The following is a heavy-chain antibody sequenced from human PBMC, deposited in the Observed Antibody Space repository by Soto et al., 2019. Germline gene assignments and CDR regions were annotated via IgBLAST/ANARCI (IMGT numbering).Heavy chain of an antibody. V-gene: IGHV4-4*02. J-gene: IGHJ1*01. CDR3: ARTYYYGSESYYEYFQH. CDR2: IYHSGST. CDR1: GGSISSSNW. Sequence: QVQLQESGPGLVKPSGTLSLTCAVSGGSISSSNWWSWVRQPPGKGLEWIGEIYHSGSTNYNPSLKRRVTTSVDKSKNQFSLKLSSVTAADTAVYYCARTYYYGSESYYEYFQHWGQGTLVTVSS. D-gene: IGHD3-10*01.